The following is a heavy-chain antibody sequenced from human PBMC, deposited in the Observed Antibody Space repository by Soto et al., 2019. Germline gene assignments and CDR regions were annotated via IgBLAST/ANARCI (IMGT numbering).Heavy chain of an antibody. Sequence: QVQLVQSGAEVKKPGASVKVSCKASGYTFTSYYMHWVRQAPGQGLEWMGIINPSGGSTSYAQKLQGRVTMTRDTSTSIVYMELSSLRSEDTAVYYCARGEWHRSSRYLFDYWGQGTLVTVSS. J-gene: IGHJ4*02. V-gene: IGHV1-46*04. CDR2: INPSGGST. CDR1: GYTFTSYY. CDR3: ARGEWHRSSRYLFDY. D-gene: IGHD3-22*01.